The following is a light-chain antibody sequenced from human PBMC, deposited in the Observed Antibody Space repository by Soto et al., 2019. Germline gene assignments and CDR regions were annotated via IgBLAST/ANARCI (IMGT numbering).Light chain of an antibody. CDR3: QQYGSSRLS. V-gene: IGKV3-20*01. Sequence: EMVLTHSPGTLSLSPGERATLSCRASQSVSSSYLAWYQQKPGQAPRLLIYGASSRATGIPDRFSGSGSGTDFTLTISRLEPEDFAVYYCQQYGSSRLSFGGGGKVDIK. J-gene: IGKJ4*01. CDR2: GAS. CDR1: QSVSSSY.